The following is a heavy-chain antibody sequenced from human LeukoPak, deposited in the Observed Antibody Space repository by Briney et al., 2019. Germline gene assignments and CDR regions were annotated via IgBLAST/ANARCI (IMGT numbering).Heavy chain of an antibody. CDR2: MNPNSGNT. CDR1: GYTFTSYD. CDR3: ARGLPAAIMSYYYYYYMDV. D-gene: IGHD2-2*01. V-gene: IGHV1-8*01. Sequence: GASVKVSCKASGYTFTSYDINWVRQATGQGLEWMGWMNPNSGNTGYAQKFQGRVTMTRNTSISTAYMELSSLRSEDTAVYYCARGLPAAIMSYYYYYYMDVWGKGTTVTISS. J-gene: IGHJ6*03.